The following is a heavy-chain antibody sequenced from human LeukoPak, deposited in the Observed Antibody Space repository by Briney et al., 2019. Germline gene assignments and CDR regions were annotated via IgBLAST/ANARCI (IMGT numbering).Heavy chain of an antibody. D-gene: IGHD6-19*01. J-gene: IGHJ6*03. V-gene: IGHV4-39*07. CDR3: ARDRMGLSAVAGTNYYYYYMDV. Sequence: SETLSLTCTVSGGSIISSTYYWDWIRQPPGKGLEWIGTIYYSGSTYYNPSLKSRVTISVDTSKNQFSLKLSSVTAADTAVYYCARDRMGLSAVAGTNYYYYYMDVWGKGTTVTVSS. CDR2: IYYSGST. CDR1: GGSIISSTYY.